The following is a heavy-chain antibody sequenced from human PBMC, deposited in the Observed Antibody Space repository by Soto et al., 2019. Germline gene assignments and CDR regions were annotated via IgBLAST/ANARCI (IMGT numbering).Heavy chain of an antibody. CDR3: VQSRCGGDCLQSYSSHSYYGLDV. Sequence: QITLKESGPTLVKPTQTLTLTCTFSGFSLSTTGVGVGWIRQPPGKALEWLALIYWDDDKRYNPSLNSRLTYPKDTSKNQGVLAMTNMDPVDTATYYCVQSRCGGDCLQSYSSHSYYGLDVWGQGTTVTVSS. V-gene: IGHV2-5*02. J-gene: IGHJ6*02. CDR2: IYWDDDK. D-gene: IGHD2-21*02. CDR1: GFSLSTTGVG.